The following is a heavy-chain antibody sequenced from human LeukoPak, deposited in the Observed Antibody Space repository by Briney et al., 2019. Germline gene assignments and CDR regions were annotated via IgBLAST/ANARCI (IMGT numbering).Heavy chain of an antibody. CDR1: GFTFSSYW. D-gene: IGHD5-18*01. V-gene: IGHV3-74*01. CDR3: ARGYGTV. Sequence: GGSLRLSCAASGFTFSSYWMHWVRQGPEKGLVWVARISTDGSFTSYADSVKGRFTISRDNAKNTLYLQMYSLRDEDTAVYYCARGYGTVWGQGTLVAVSS. CDR2: ISTDGSFT. J-gene: IGHJ4*02.